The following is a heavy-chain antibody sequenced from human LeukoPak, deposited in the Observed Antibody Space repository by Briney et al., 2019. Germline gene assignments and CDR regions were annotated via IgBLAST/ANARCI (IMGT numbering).Heavy chain of an antibody. CDR3: ARGSSSWYGNNWFDP. Sequence: SETLSLTCTVSGGSISSGDYYWRWIRQPPGKGLEWIGYIYYSGSTYYNPSLKSRVTVSVDTSKNQFSLKLSSVTAADTAVYYCARGSSSWYGNNWFDPWGQGTLVTVSS. J-gene: IGHJ5*02. D-gene: IGHD6-13*01. CDR1: GGSISSGDYY. CDR2: IYYSGST. V-gene: IGHV4-30-4*01.